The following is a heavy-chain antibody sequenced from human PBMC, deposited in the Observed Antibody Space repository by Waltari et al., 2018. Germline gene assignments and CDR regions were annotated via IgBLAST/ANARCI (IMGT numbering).Heavy chain of an antibody. CDR2: IIPIFGTA. D-gene: IGHD3-10*01. CDR3: ARGMVRGALGYYYYMDV. V-gene: IGHV1-69*05. CDR1: GGTFSSYA. Sequence: QVQLVQSGAEVKKPGSSVKVSCKASGGTFSSYAISWVRQAPGQGLEWMGGIIPIFGTANYAKKFQGRVTITTDESTSTAYVELSSLRSEDTAVYYCARGMVRGALGYYYYMDVWGKGTTVTVSS. J-gene: IGHJ6*03.